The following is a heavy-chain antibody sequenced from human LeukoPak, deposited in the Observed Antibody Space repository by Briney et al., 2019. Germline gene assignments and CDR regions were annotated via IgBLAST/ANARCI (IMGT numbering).Heavy chain of an antibody. D-gene: IGHD5-18*01. J-gene: IGHJ4*02. CDR2: ISWSSGSI. Sequence: GRSLRLSCAASGFTFDDYAMHWVRQAPGKGLEWVSTISWSSGSIGYADSVKGRFTISRDNAKNSLYLQMNSLRAEDTAVYYCARDSIGYSYARHPYYFDYWGQGTLVTVSS. V-gene: IGHV3-9*01. CDR3: ARDSIGYSYARHPYYFDY. CDR1: GFTFDDYA.